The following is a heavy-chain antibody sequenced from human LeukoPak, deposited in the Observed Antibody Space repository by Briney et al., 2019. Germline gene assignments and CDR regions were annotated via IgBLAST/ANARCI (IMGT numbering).Heavy chain of an antibody. Sequence: GGSLRLSCAASGFTFSSYWMSWARQAPGKGLEWVANIKQDGSEKYHVDSVKGRFTISRDNAKNSLYLQMNSLRAEDTAVYYCARDPRAADSSGYYAGGDYWGQGTLVTVSS. V-gene: IGHV3-7*03. CDR3: ARDPRAADSSGYYAGGDY. CDR1: GFTFSSYW. J-gene: IGHJ4*02. D-gene: IGHD3-22*01. CDR2: IKQDGSEK.